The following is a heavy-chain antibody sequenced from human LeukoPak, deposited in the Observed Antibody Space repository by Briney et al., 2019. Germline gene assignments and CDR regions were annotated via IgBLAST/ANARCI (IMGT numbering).Heavy chain of an antibody. J-gene: IGHJ4*02. CDR2: ISPSGNT. Sequence: PSETLSLTCAVYGGSFSGYSWTWIRQPPGKSLEWVGEISPSGNTQYNPSLKSRVTISVDTSKNQFSLKLSSVTAADTAVYYCARDGGTGGYSYGYGGYDYWGQGTLVTVSS. CDR1: GGSFSGYS. V-gene: IGHV4-34*01. CDR3: ARDGGTGGYSYGYGGYDY. D-gene: IGHD5-18*01.